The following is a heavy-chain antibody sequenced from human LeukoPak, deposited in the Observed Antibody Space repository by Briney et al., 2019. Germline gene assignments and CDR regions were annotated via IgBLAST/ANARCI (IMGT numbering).Heavy chain of an antibody. Sequence: GESLKISCQGSGYSFADQWIAWVRQMPGKGLEYMGIIFPGDSDTRYSPSCQGQVTMSADKSMSTAFLQWSSLKASDTAIYYCARHYGRPFDYWGQGTLVTVSS. V-gene: IGHV5-51*01. CDR1: GYSFADQW. CDR3: ARHYGRPFDY. J-gene: IGHJ4*02. D-gene: IGHD3-10*01. CDR2: IFPGDSDT.